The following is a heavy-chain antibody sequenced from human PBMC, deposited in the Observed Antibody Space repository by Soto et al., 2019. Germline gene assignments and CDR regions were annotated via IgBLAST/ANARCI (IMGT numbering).Heavy chain of an antibody. V-gene: IGHV4-59*01. CDR3: ARAYYYDSSGYYYGAPYFDY. D-gene: IGHD3-22*01. J-gene: IGHJ4*02. CDR1: GGSISSYY. CDR2: IYYSGST. Sequence: SETLSLTCTVSGGSISSYYWSWIRQPPGKGLEWIGYIYYSGSTNYNPSLKSRVTISVDTSKNQFSLKLSSVTAADTAVYYCARAYYYDSSGYYYGAPYFDYWGQGTLVTVSS.